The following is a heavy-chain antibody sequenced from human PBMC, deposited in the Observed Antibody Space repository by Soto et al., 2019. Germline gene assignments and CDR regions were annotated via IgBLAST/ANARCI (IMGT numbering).Heavy chain of an antibody. Sequence: ASVKVSCKASGYTFTGYYMHWVRQAPGQGLEWMGWINPNSGGTNYAQKFQGWVTMTRDTSISTAYMELSRLRSDDTAVYYCARDRRRYNWNDTGGFDPWGQGTLVTVS. D-gene: IGHD1-1*01. CDR2: INPNSGGT. CDR3: ARDRRRYNWNDTGGFDP. CDR1: GYTFTGYY. J-gene: IGHJ5*02. V-gene: IGHV1-2*04.